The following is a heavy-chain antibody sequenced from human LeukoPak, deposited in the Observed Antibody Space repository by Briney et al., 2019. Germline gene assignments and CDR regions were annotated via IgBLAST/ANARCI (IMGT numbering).Heavy chain of an antibody. D-gene: IGHD1-26*01. CDR3: VRLGSSPQEVGY. J-gene: IGHJ4*01. Sequence: GESLKISCKGSGYTFKNYWISWVRQMPGEGLEWMGRIDPSDSYTNYSSSFQGHVTISAHKSISTVYLRWTRLKASDTANYYCVRLGSSPQEVGYWGQGALVTVSS. V-gene: IGHV5-10-1*01. CDR1: GYTFKNYW. CDR2: IDPSDSYT.